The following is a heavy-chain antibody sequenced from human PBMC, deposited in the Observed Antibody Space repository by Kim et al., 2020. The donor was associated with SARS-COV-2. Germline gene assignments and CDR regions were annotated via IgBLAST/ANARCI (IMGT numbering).Heavy chain of an antibody. D-gene: IGHD6-13*01. Sequence: GGSLRLSCAASGFNLGDYAMHWVRQVPGKGLEWVAIISEDGASTSYADSVKGRFTISRDNSKTSLYLQMNSLRNEDNALYYCAKDGTGSSSGYWTWGMYVWGQGTTVTVSS. CDR2: ISEDGAST. V-gene: IGHV3-43*02. CDR1: GFNLGDYA. CDR3: AKDGTGSSSGYWTWGMYV. J-gene: IGHJ6*02.